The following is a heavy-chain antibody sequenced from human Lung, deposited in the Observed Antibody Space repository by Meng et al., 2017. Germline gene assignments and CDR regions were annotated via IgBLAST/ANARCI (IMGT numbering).Heavy chain of an antibody. J-gene: IGHJ4*02. D-gene: IGHD6-13*01. Sequence: ASVKVSCKASGYTFISHGIHWVRQAPGQGLEWMGRIDPKSGDTHYAQRFQGRVTMTGDTSISTAYMELSGLRSDDTAMYYCARDEDISAAGKLFGDYWGQGTLVTVSS. V-gene: IGHV1-2*06. CDR3: ARDEDISAAGKLFGDY. CDR1: GYTFISHG. CDR2: IDPKSGDT.